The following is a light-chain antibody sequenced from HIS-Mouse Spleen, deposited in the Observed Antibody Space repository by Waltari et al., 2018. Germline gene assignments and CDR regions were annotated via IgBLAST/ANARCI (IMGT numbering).Light chain of an antibody. J-gene: IGKJ1*01. V-gene: IGKV3-11*01. Sequence: EIVLTQSPATLSLSPGERATLSCRASQRVSSYLAWYQQKPGQAPRLLSYDASNSATGIPARFSGSGSGTDFTLTISSLEPEDFAVYYCQQRSNWPRTFGQGTKVEIK. CDR2: DAS. CDR1: QRVSSY. CDR3: QQRSNWPRT.